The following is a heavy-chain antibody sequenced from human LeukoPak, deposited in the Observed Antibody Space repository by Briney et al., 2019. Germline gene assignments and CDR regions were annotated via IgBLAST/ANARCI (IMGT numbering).Heavy chain of an antibody. CDR3: AKHKEDYGDSCLDDS. J-gene: IGHJ5*01. V-gene: IGHV3-23*01. D-gene: IGHD4-17*01. CDR1: GFTFSSYA. Sequence: GGSLRLSCAASGFTFSSYAMSWVRQAPGKGLAWVSGISGSGGRTYYADSVKGRFTISRDNSKNTLYLQMSSLRAEDTAVYYCAKHKEDYGDSCLDDSWGQGALVTVSS. CDR2: ISGSGGRT.